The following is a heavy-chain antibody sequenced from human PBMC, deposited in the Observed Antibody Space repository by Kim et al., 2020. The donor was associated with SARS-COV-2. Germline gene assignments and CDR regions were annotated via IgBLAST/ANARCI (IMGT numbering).Heavy chain of an antibody. CDR3: AKLDYASSDY. D-gene: IGHD2-2*01. Sequence: SETWYVDSVRGRFTLSRDNAKKSVFLPMNSLRAEDTAVYYCAKLDYASSDYWGQGTLVLVSA. CDR2: SET. V-gene: IGHV3-7*03. J-gene: IGHJ4*02.